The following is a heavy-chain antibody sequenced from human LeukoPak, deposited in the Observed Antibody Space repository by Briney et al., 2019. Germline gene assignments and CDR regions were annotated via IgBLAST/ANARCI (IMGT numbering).Heavy chain of an antibody. CDR1: GGSISSGGYY. D-gene: IGHD3-10*01. CDR3: ARAITMVRGVIKEAWFDP. V-gene: IGHV4-31*03. CDR2: IDYSGST. J-gene: IGHJ5*02. Sequence: PSQTLSLTCTVSGGSISSGGYYWSWIRQHPGKGLEWIGYIDYSGSTYYNPSLKSRVTISVDTSKNQFSLKLSSVTAADTAVYYCARAITMVRGVIKEAWFDPWGQGTLVTVSS.